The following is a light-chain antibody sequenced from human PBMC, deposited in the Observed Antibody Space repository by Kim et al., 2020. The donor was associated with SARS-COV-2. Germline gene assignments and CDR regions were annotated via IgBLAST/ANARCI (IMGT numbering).Light chain of an antibody. CDR2: ESS. V-gene: IGKV3-15*01. Sequence: DIVMTQSPATLSVSPGERATLSCRASQNINSHLAWYQQKPGQAPRLLIYESSTRATALPARFSGSESGTEFTLTISSLQSEDFAVYYCQQYHDWPPTFGQGTKVEIK. CDR1: QNINSH. CDR3: QQYHDWPPT. J-gene: IGKJ1*01.